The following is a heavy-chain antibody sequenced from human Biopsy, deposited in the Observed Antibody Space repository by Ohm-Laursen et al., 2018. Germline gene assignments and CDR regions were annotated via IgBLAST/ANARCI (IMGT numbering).Heavy chain of an antibody. J-gene: IGHJ5*01. D-gene: IGHD1-1*01. CDR2: TYYRTKWYN. CDR1: GDLVSSNDAA. Sequence: TQTLTLTCAISGDLVSSNDAAWNWIRQSPSRGLEWLGRTYYRTKWYNDYALFVKGRITISAETSKNQVSLQLTSVTPEDTAVYYCARETPTGIPFNGLDSWGQGALVTVSS. CDR3: ARETPTGIPFNGLDS. V-gene: IGHV6-1*01.